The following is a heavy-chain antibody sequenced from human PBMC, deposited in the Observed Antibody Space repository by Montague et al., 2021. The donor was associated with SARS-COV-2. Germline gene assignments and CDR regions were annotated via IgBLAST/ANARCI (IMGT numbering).Heavy chain of an antibody. D-gene: IGHD3-10*01. V-gene: IGHV4-34*01. J-gene: IGHJ6*03. CDR2: INHGGST. CDR3: ARLRDGVVPSPILGVGPYYSYYYMDV. CDR1: GTSFSGYY. Sequence: SETLSLTCAVHGTSFSGYYWKWIRQPPGKGLEWIGEINHGGSTKYSPSLKSRLTISADTSKNQFSLKLTSVAAADTAVYYCARLRDGVVPSPILGVGPYYSYYYMDVWGRGTTVTVS.